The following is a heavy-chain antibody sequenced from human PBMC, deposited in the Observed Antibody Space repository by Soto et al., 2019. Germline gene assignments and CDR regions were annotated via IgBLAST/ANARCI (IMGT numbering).Heavy chain of an antibody. D-gene: IGHD5-12*01. CDR3: ARTSRGYSGA. J-gene: IGHJ5*02. V-gene: IGHV4-34*01. CDR1: GGSFSGYY. CDR2: INHSGST. Sequence: SETLSLTCAVYGGSFSGYYWSWIRQPPGKGLEWIGEINHSGSTNYNPSLKSRVTISVDTSKNQFSLKLSSMTAADTAVYYCARTSRGYSGAWGQGTLVTVS.